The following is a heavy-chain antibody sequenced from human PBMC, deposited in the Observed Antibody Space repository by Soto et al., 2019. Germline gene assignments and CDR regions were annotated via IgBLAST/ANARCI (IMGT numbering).Heavy chain of an antibody. CDR1: GFTVGAKY. CDR3: AKAILQWQKVEWFDH. CDR2: LYGSGDT. D-gene: IGHD6-19*01. J-gene: IGHJ5*02. V-gene: IGHV3-66*01. Sequence: EVKLVESGGGLVQPGGSLRLYCAASGFTVGAKYMSWVRQAPGKGLEWVSVLYGSGDTYYADSVRGRFTISRDSSKNTLYLQMNSLRLDDTGVYYCAKAILQWQKVEWFDHWGQGALVSVSS.